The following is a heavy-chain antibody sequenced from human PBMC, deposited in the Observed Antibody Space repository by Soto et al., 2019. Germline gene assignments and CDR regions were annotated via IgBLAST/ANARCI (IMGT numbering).Heavy chain of an antibody. CDR1: GFTFSTST. Sequence: GSLRLSCEASGFTFSTSTMNWVRQAPGKGLEWVSGLSSGSRFTYYADSVKGRFTTSRDDSKNMVFLQMNSIRSDDTAVYYCAKSESTNYFDYWGQGSLVTVSS. CDR3: AKSESTNYFDY. D-gene: IGHD2-8*01. CDR2: LSSGSRFT. V-gene: IGHV3-23*01. J-gene: IGHJ4*02.